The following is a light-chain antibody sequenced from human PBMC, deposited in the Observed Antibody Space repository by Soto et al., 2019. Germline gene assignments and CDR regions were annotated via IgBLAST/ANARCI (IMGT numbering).Light chain of an antibody. V-gene: IGLV1-47*01. CDR3: AAWDDSLSEV. CDR2: RNN. CDR1: SSNIGSNY. Sequence: QSVLTQPPSASGTPGQRVTISCSGSSSNIGSNYVYWYQQLPGTAPKLLIYRNNQRPSGVPDRFSGSKSGNSASLAISGLRSEDESDYYCAAWDDSLSEVFGTGTKLTVL. J-gene: IGLJ1*01.